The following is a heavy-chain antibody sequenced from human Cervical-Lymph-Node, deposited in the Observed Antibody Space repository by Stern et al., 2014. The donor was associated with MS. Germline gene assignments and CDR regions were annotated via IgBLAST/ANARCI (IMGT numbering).Heavy chain of an antibody. CDR2: INPKSGAT. CDR3: ARGPKFGAFDV. J-gene: IGHJ3*01. CDR1: GYTFVAYF. V-gene: IGHV1-2*06. Sequence: VQLVESGTEVKKPGASVRVSCKTSGYTFVAYFLYWVRQAPGQGLEWMARINPKSGATDYAEKFQGRVTLTRDTSLNTTYMEVSRLTSDDTAIYYCARGPKFGAFDVWGQGTIVIVSA. D-gene: IGHD3-3*01.